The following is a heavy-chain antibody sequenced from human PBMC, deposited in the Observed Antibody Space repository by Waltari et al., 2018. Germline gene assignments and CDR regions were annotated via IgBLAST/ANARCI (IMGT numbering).Heavy chain of an antibody. CDR3: ARLRREYDYDGMDV. J-gene: IGHJ6*02. Sequence: QVQLQESGPGLVKPSETLSLTCSVSGSSISLYYWNWIRQSPGKGLEWIGNVYYTGRTNYNPSLKGRVIISVDTSKSKVSLMLRSVTAADTATYYCARLRREYDYDGMDVWGQGTAITVSS. CDR2: VYYTGRT. CDR1: GSSISLYY. V-gene: IGHV4-59*01.